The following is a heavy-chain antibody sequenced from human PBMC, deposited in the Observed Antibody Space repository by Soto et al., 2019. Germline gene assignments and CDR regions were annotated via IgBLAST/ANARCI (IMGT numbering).Heavy chain of an antibody. CDR3: ARGGDIVATRPYYGMDV. CDR1: GFTFSDYY. CDR2: ISSSGSTI. D-gene: IGHD5-12*01. J-gene: IGHJ6*02. Sequence: GGSLRLSCAASGFTFSDYYMSWIRQAPGKGLEWVSYISSSGSTIYYADSVKGRFTISRGNAKNSLYLQMNSLRAEDTAVYYCARGGDIVATRPYYGMDVWGQGTTVTVSS. V-gene: IGHV3-11*01.